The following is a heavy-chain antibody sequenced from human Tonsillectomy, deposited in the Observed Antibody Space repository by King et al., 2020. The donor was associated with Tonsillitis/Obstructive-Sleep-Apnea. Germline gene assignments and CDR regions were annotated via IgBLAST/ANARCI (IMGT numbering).Heavy chain of an antibody. CDR3: AKDSGGSYYSGADY. CDR1: GFTFGDYA. D-gene: IGHD1-26*01. CDR2: ISYDGSNK. V-gene: IGHV3-30*04. J-gene: IGHJ4*02. Sequence: VQLVESGGGLVQPGRSLRLSCTASGFTFGDYAMSWVRQAPGKGLEWVAVISYDGSNKYYADSVKGRFTISRDNSKNTLYLQMNSLRAEDTAVYYCAKDSGGSYYSGADYWGQGTLVTVSS.